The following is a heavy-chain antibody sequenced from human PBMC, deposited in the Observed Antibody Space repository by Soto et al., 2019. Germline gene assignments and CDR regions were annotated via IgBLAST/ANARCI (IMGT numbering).Heavy chain of an antibody. Sequence: SETLSLTCTVSGGSIGSGGYYWSWIRQHPGKGLEWIGYIYYSGSTYYNPSLKSRVTISVDTSKNQFSLKLSSVTAADTAVYYCARSEVTMVRGVSGLLVYWGQGTLVTVSS. V-gene: IGHV4-31*03. D-gene: IGHD3-10*01. CDR1: GGSIGSGGYY. CDR2: IYYSGST. CDR3: ARSEVTMVRGVSGLLVY. J-gene: IGHJ4*02.